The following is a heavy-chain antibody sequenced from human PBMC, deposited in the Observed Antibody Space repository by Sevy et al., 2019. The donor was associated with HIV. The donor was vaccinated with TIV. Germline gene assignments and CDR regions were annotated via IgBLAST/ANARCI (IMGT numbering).Heavy chain of an antibody. Sequence: SETLSLTCTVSGGSISSGDYYWSWIRQPPGKGLEWIGYIYYSGSTYYNPSLKSRVTISVDTSKNQFSLKLSSVTAADTAVYYWARVSLSSGYYRDAFDIWGQGTMVTVSS. V-gene: IGHV4-30-4*01. J-gene: IGHJ3*02. CDR3: ARVSLSSGYYRDAFDI. CDR2: IYYSGST. D-gene: IGHD3-22*01. CDR1: GGSISSGDYY.